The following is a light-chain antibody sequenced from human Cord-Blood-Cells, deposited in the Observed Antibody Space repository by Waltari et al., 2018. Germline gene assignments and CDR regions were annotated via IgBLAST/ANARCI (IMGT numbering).Light chain of an antibody. CDR2: AAS. J-gene: IGKJ5*01. CDR3: QQSYSTPIT. CDR1: QSIKSY. V-gene: IGKV1-39*01. Sequence: DIQMTQSPSSLSASVGDRVTITCRASQSIKSYLNWYQQKPGKAPKLLIYAASSSQSGVPTSFSGSGSERDFTLTISSLQPKDCATYYCQQSYSTPITFGQGTRLEIK.